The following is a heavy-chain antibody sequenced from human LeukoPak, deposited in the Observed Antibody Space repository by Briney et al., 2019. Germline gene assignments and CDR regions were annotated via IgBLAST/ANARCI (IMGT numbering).Heavy chain of an antibody. J-gene: IGHJ4*02. V-gene: IGHV3-21*01. CDR3: AGSVYYYDSSGYYQSLADFDY. D-gene: IGHD3-22*01. Sequence: GGSLRLSCAASGFSFSSYTMNWVRQAPGKGLEWVSSISSSSGNLYYADSVKGRFTISRDNAKNSLYLQMNSLRAEDTAVYYCAGSVYYYDSSGYYQSLADFDYWGQGTLVTVSS. CDR1: GFSFSSYT. CDR2: ISSSSGNL.